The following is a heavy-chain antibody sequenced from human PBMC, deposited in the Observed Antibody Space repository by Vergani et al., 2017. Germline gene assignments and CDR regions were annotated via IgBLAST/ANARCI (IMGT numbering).Heavy chain of an antibody. D-gene: IGHD1-14*01. CDR1: GFTFNQYG. CDR3: ARNLRLLYNRFDP. V-gene: IGHV3-33*01. Sequence: QVQLVESGGGVVQPGRSLRLSCAASGFTFNQYGMHWVRQAPGKGLGWVAVTWYDGNNKQYADSVKGRFTISRDNSKSTMYLQTNSLRDEDTGVDYCARNLRLLYNRFDPWGQGTLVTVSS. CDR2: TWYDGNNK. J-gene: IGHJ5*02.